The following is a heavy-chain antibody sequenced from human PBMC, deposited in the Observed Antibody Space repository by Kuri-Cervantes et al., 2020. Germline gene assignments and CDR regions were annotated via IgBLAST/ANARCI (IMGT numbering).Heavy chain of an antibody. CDR2: ISSSGSTI. Sequence: GESLKISCAASGFTFSDYYMSWIRQAPGKGLEWVSYISSSGSTIYYADSVKGRFTISRDNAKNSLYLQMNSLRAEDTAVYYRARAGSSADWDVWGQGTTVTVSS. D-gene: IGHD6-6*01. CDR3: ARAGSSADWDV. J-gene: IGHJ6*02. V-gene: IGHV3-11*01. CDR1: GFTFSDYY.